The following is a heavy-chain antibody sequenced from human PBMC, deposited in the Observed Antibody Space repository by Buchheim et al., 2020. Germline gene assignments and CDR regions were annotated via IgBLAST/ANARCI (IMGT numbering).Heavy chain of an antibody. Sequence: EIQLVESGGGLVQPGGSLRLSCAASGFSFDSYWMSWVRQAPGKGLEWVAIISPDENSKHYLDSVRGRFAISRDNAKNSLSLQMHNVRAEDTAVYYCARGGTWSFDSWGQGSL. CDR3: ARGGTWSFDS. V-gene: IGHV3-7*01. CDR1: GFSFDSYW. D-gene: IGHD6-13*01. J-gene: IGHJ4*02. CDR2: ISPDENSK.